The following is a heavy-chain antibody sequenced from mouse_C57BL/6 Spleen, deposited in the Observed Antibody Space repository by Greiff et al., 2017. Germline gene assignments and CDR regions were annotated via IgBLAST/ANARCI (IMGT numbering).Heavy chain of an antibody. CDR3: ARGYFDV. Sequence: EVQLQQSGPVLVKPGASVKMSCKASGYTFTDSYMNWVKQSHGKSLEWIGVINPYNGGTSYNQKFKGKATLTVDKSSSTAYMALNSLTSEDSAVDYCARGYFDVWGTGTTVTVSS. CDR2: INPYNGGT. V-gene: IGHV1-19*01. CDR1: GYTFTDSY. J-gene: IGHJ1*03.